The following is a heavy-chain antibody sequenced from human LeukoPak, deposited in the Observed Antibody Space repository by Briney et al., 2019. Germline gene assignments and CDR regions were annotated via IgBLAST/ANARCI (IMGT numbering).Heavy chain of an antibody. CDR1: GFTFSSYA. J-gene: IGHJ3*02. Sequence: PGGSLRLSCAASGFTFSSYAMSWVRQAPGKGLEWVSAISGSGGSTYYADSVKGRFTISRDNAKNTMYLQMDSLRAEDTAVYYCARGVPGTGPEIWGLGTMVTVSS. D-gene: IGHD1-14*01. V-gene: IGHV3-23*01. CDR2: ISGSGGST. CDR3: ARGVPGTGPEI.